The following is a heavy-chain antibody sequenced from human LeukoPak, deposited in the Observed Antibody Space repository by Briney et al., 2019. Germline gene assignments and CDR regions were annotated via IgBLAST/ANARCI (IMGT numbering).Heavy chain of an antibody. CDR3: ARDQLVRWLVPSHFDY. Sequence: ASVKVSCKASGYTFTSYGISWVRQAPGQGLEWMGRISAYNGNTNYAQKLQGRVTMTTDTSTSTAYMELRSLRSDDTAVYYCARDQLVRWLVPSHFDYWGQGALVTVSS. J-gene: IGHJ4*02. CDR1: GYTFTSYG. D-gene: IGHD6-19*01. CDR2: ISAYNGNT. V-gene: IGHV1-18*01.